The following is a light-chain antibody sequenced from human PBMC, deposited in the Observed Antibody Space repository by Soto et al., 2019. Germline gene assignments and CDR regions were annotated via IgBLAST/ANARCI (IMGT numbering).Light chain of an antibody. V-gene: IGLV2-18*01. CDR3: SLYTSSSPHVV. J-gene: IGLJ2*01. Sequence: QSALTQPPSVSGSPGQSVTISCTGTSSDVGSYNRVSWYQQPPGTAPKLMIYEVSNWPSGVPDRFSGSKSGNTASLTISGLQAEDEADYYCSLYTSSSPHVVFGGGTKLTVL. CDR1: SSDVGSYNR. CDR2: EVS.